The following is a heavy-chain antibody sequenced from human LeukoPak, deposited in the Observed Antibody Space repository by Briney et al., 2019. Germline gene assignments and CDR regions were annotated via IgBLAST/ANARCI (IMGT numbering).Heavy chain of an antibody. CDR1: AGSISSSAYY. V-gene: IGHV4-39*02. J-gene: IGHJ4*02. Sequence: MSSETLSLTCTVSAGSISSSAYYWGWIRQPPGKGLGWIGSLCCGGSTYYSPSLRRRVTMSVDTSKNHFPLKLSSVTAADTAIYYCARLNWDDKDYWGQGTLVTVSS. D-gene: IGHD1-20*01. CDR2: LCCGGST. CDR3: ARLNWDDKDY.